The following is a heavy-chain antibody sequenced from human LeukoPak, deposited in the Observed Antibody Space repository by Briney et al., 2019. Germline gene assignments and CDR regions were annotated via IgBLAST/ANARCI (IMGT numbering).Heavy chain of an antibody. Sequence: ASVKVSCKASGGTFSSYAISWVRQAPGQGLEWMGGIIPIFCTANYAQKFQGRVKIPRDESQSNAYRELSSLKSEDPAVYYCARVRDSGGYMSSFDYWGQGTLVTVPP. J-gene: IGHJ4*02. D-gene: IGHD1-26*01. CDR1: GGTFSSYA. V-gene: IGHV1-69*05. CDR2: IIPIFCTA. CDR3: ARVRDSGGYMSSFDY.